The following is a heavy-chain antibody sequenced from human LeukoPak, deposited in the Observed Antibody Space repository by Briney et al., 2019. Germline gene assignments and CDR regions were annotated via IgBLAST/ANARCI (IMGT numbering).Heavy chain of an antibody. V-gene: IGHV3-23*01. D-gene: IGHD3-3*01. Sequence: EPGGSLRLSCAASGFTFNSYAMSWVRQAPGKGLEWVSAVTDSGGSTYYADSVKGRFTISRDNSKNTLYLQMNSLRAEDTAVYYCAKDLRYYDFWSGYCPDYWGQGTLVTVSS. J-gene: IGHJ4*02. CDR2: VTDSGGST. CDR3: AKDLRYYDFWSGYCPDY. CDR1: GFTFNSYA.